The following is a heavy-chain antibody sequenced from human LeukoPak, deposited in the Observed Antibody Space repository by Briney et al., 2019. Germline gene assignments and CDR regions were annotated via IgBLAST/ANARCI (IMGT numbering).Heavy chain of an antibody. CDR3: AILGDSSGYSPGFVY. V-gene: IGHV3-74*01. CDR2: INPDGSRT. J-gene: IGHJ4*02. CDR1: GFTFSTYW. D-gene: IGHD3-22*01. Sequence: PGGSLRLSCAASGFTFSTYWVHWVRQAPRKGLVWVSRINPDGSRTDYADSVKGRFTISRDNAKNTLYLQMNSLRAEDTAVYYCAILGDSSGYSPGFVYWGQGTLVTVSS.